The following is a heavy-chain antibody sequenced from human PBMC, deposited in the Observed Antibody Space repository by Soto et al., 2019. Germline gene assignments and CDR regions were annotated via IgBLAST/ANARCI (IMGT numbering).Heavy chain of an antibody. Sequence: QVHLVQSGAEVKKPGASVKVSCKASGYTFTSYGITWVRQAPGQGLEWMGWISAHNGNTDYAQKLQGRVIVTRATPTSTAYMELRSLISDDAAVYYCARGRYGDYWGQGALVTVSS. V-gene: IGHV1-18*01. CDR3: ARGRYGDY. J-gene: IGHJ4*02. D-gene: IGHD1-1*01. CDR1: GYTFTSYG. CDR2: ISAHNGNT.